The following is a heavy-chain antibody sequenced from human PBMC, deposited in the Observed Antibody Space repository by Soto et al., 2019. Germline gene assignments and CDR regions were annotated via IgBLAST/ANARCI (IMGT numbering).Heavy chain of an antibody. D-gene: IGHD2-2*01. V-gene: IGHV4-30-4*01. CDR3: ARLPTMHHDAFDI. CDR1: GGSISSGDYY. Sequence: SETLSLTCTVSGGSISSGDYYWSWIRQPPGKGLEWIGYIYYSGSTYYNPSLKSRVTISVDTSKNQFSLKLSSVTAADTAVYFCARLPTMHHDAFDIWGQGTMVTVSS. J-gene: IGHJ3*02. CDR2: IYYSGST.